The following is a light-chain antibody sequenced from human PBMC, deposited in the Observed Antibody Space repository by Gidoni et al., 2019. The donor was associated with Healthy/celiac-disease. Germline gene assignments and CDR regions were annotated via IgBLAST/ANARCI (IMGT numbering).Light chain of an antibody. V-gene: IGKV4-1*01. CDR3: QQYYSTPLT. J-gene: IGKJ4*01. Sequence: DIVRNQSPDSQAVSLGERATINCKSSKRVLYSCNNQNYLAWYQQKPGQPPKLLISWASTRESGVLDRFSGSGSGTDFTLTISSLQAEDVAVYYCQQYYSTPLTFGGGTKVEIK. CDR1: KRVLYSCNNQNY. CDR2: WAS.